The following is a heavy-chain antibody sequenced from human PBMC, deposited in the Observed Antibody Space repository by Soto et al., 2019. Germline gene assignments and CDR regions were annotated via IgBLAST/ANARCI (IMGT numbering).Heavy chain of an antibody. Sequence: IWVRQAPGKGLEWVSVIYSGGSTYYADSVKGRFTISRDNSKNTLYLQMNSLRAEDTAVYYCARDSGSYSGYGMDVWGQGTTVTVSS. CDR2: IYSGGST. D-gene: IGHD1-26*01. CDR3: ARDSGSYSGYGMDV. V-gene: IGHV3-53*01. J-gene: IGHJ6*02.